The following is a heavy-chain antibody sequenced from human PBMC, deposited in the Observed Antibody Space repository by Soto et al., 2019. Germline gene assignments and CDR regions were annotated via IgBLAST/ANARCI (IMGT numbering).Heavy chain of an antibody. CDR1: GFTFSNYG. Sequence: QVQLVESGGGVVQPGRSLRLSCAASGFTFSNYGIYWVRQAPGKGLEWVAVISHDGSKKYHADSRKGRFTISRDNAKNTLYLQMNSLRVEDTAVYYCAKAGGMFYYDASGLPYFFYGMDVWGQGTTVTVSS. CDR3: AKAGGMFYYDASGLPYFFYGMDV. D-gene: IGHD3-22*01. V-gene: IGHV3-30*18. J-gene: IGHJ6*02. CDR2: ISHDGSKK.